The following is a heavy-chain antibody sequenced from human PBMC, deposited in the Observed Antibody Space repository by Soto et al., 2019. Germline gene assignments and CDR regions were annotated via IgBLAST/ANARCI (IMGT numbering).Heavy chain of an antibody. CDR2: INPISGDT. J-gene: IGHJ6*02. V-gene: IGHV1-2*02. CDR1: GYIFTDHY. D-gene: IGHD3-16*01. Sequence: VSLKVSCKASGYIFTDHYIHWVRQAPGKGLEWMGCINPISGDTDYAKKFQGRVIMTRDTSILTAYMDLSRLKSDDTAVYYCARVRRYTYGVHXWGQGTTVTAS. CDR3: ARVRRYTYGVHX.